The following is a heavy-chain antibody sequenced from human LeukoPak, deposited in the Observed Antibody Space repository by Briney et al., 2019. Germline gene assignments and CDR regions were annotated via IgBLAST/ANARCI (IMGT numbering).Heavy chain of an antibody. J-gene: IGHJ4*02. CDR2: ISSSSSYI. CDR3: GRNTGWSYYFDY. CDR1: GFTFSSYS. D-gene: IGHD2-15*01. V-gene: IGHV3-21*01. Sequence: GGSLRLSCAASGFTFSSYSMNWVRQAPGKGLEWVSSISSSSSYIYYADSVKGRFTISRDNAKNSLYLQMNSLRAEDTAVYYCGRNTGWSYYFDYWGQGTLVTVSS.